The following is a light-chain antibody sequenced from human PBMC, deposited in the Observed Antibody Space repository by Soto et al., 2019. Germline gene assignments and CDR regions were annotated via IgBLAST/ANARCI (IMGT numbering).Light chain of an antibody. V-gene: IGLV1-40*01. CDR1: SSNIGAGYD. CDR3: RSFDSSLSVV. CDR2: GNT. Sequence: QSVLTQPPSVSGAPGQRVTISCTGSSSNIGAGYDVHWYQQLPGRAPKLLIYGNTNRPSGVPDRFSGSKSGTSASLAITGLQAEDEADYSCRSFDSSLSVVFGGGTKLTVL. J-gene: IGLJ2*01.